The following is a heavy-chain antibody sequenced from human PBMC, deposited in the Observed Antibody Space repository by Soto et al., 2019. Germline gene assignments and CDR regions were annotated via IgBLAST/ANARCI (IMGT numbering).Heavy chain of an antibody. J-gene: IGHJ6*02. CDR1: GGSISSSSYY. D-gene: IGHD2-2*01. CDR3: ARHLKGYCISTSCLGYYYYGMDV. CDR2: IYYSGST. Sequence: QLQLQESGPGLVKPSETLSLTCTVSGGSISSSSYYWGWIRQPPGKGLEWIGSIYYSGSTYYNPSLKSRVTISVDTSKNQFSLKLSSVTAADTAVYYCARHLKGYCISTSCLGYYYYGMDVWGQGTTVTVSS. V-gene: IGHV4-39*01.